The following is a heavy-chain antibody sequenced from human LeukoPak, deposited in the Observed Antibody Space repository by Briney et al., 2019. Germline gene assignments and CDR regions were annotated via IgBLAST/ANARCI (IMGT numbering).Heavy chain of an antibody. CDR3: ATLRAYSSSSVFSGAFDI. J-gene: IGHJ3*02. D-gene: IGHD6-6*01. CDR1: GYTFTSYY. CDR2: INPSGGST. Sequence: GASVKVSCKASGYTFTSYYMHWVRQAPGQGLEWMGIINPSGGSTSYAQKFQGRVTMTRDTSTSTVYMELSSLRSEDTAVYYCATLRAYSSSSVFSGAFDIWGQGTMVTVSS. V-gene: IGHV1-46*01.